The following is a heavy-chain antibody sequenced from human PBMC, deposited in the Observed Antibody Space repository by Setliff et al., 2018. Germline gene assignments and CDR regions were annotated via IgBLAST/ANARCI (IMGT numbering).Heavy chain of an antibody. J-gene: IGHJ5*02. CDR2: IKPDGTEE. Sequence: GGSLRLSCAASGFTFSHFWMGWVRQAPGKGLEWVANIKPDGTEEYYVDSVKGRFTISRDNAKNSLYLQMNTLRAEDTAVYYCARDRGGATTRDLWGQGALVTVSS. D-gene: IGHD1-26*01. CDR1: GFTFSHFW. CDR3: ARDRGGATTRDL. V-gene: IGHV3-7*03.